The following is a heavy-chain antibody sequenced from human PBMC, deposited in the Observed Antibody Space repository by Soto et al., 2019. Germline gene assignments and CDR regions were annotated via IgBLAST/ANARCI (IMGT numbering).Heavy chain of an antibody. V-gene: IGHV1-69*13. CDR1: GYTFTSYG. J-gene: IGHJ5*02. CDR3: ARERSGGYNH. D-gene: IGHD5-12*01. CDR2: IIPIFGTA. Sequence: QVQLVQSGAEVKKPGASVKVSCKASGYTFTSYGISWVRQAPGQGLEWMGWIIPIFGTANYAQKFQGRVTITADESTSTAYMELSSLRSEDTAVYYCARERSGGYNHWGQGTLVTVSS.